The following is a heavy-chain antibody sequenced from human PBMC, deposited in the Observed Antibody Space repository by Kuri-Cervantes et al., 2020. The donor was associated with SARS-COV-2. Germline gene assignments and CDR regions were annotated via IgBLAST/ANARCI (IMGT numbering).Heavy chain of an antibody. CDR2: ISAYNGYT. J-gene: IGHJ6*02. Sequence: ASVKVSCKSSGYTFTNYAISWVRQAPGQGLEWMGWISAYNGYTNYAQKFQGRVTMTTDTSTNTAYMELRSLRSDDTAVYYCAREDPGYCSSTSCYSKDSYYGMDVWGQGTTVTVSS. CDR1: GYTFTNYA. CDR3: AREDPGYCSSTSCYSKDSYYGMDV. D-gene: IGHD2-2*02. V-gene: IGHV1-18*01.